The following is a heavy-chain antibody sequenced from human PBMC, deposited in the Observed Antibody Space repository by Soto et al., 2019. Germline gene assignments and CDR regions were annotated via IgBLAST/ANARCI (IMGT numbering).Heavy chain of an antibody. Sequence: QVQLQESGPGLVKPSQTLSLTCTVSGASINSGDYYWTWFRQPPGKGLEWIGYIYYNGNTYYNPSLKSRVTLSIDTPKNHFSLKLNSVTAADTAVYYCARTTRGTVSLDYWGQGTLVIVS. CDR2: IYYNGNT. J-gene: IGHJ4*02. V-gene: IGHV4-30-4*01. CDR1: GASINSGDYY. D-gene: IGHD1-1*01. CDR3: ARTTRGTVSLDY.